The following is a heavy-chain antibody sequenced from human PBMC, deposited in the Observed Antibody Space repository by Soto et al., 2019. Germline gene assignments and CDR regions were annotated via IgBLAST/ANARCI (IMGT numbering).Heavy chain of an antibody. J-gene: IGHJ4*02. CDR2: ISGSATNT. D-gene: IGHD5-18*01. V-gene: IGHV3-23*01. CDR3: AKRGAYRPDS. CDR1: GFTFSSYT. Sequence: ELQLLESGGTLVQPGGSLRLSCAGSGFTFSSYTMNWVRQAPGKGLECVSSISGSATNTYYADSVKGRFTVSRDNAKNTVYLQMNSLRVEDTAVYYCAKRGAYRPDSWGQGPRVTVSS.